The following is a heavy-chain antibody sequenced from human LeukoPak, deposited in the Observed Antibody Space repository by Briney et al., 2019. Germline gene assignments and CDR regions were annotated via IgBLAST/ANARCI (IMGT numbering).Heavy chain of an antibody. CDR2: INSDESRT. CDR3: ARGYGDWFDP. Sequence: GGSLRLSCAASGFTFSSHWMHWVRQAPGKGLVWVSRINSDESRTAYADSVKGRFSISRDNAKNTLYLQMNSLRAEDTAVYYCARGYGDWFDPWGQGTLVTVSS. J-gene: IGHJ5*02. D-gene: IGHD4-17*01. V-gene: IGHV3-74*01. CDR1: GFTFSSHW.